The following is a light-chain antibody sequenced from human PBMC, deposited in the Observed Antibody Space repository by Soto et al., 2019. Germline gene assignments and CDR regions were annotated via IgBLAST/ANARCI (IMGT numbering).Light chain of an antibody. CDR1: QSVSSD. CDR3: QQYGSSPLT. Sequence: EIVMTQSPATLSVSQGERATLSCRASQSVSSDLAWYHHKPGQAPRLLIYGASTRATGIPARFSGSGSGTDFTLTISRLEPEDFAVYYCQQYGSSPLTFGGVTKVDI. CDR2: GAS. J-gene: IGKJ4*01. V-gene: IGKV3-15*01.